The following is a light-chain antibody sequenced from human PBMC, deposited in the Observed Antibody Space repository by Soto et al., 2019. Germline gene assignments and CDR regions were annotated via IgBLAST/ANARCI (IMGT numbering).Light chain of an antibody. CDR1: QGISSY. CDR2: DAS. CDR3: QQHENPTIR. J-gene: IGKJ5*01. V-gene: IGKV1-33*01. Sequence: EIPLNQSPSFLCVSLGHRGTITCRASQGISSYLAWYQQKPGKAPKLLIFDASSLVTGVPSRFSGSGSGTDFTFTISSLQPEDIGTYYCQQHENPTIRFGQGTLLEIK.